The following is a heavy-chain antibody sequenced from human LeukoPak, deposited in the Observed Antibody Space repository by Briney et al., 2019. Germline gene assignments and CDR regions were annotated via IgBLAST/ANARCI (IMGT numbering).Heavy chain of an antibody. V-gene: IGHV4-59*01. CDR3: ARGGYGSGSYLYWFDP. CDR2: IYYSGST. J-gene: IGHJ5*02. CDR1: GCSIRSYY. Sequence: SETLSLTCTVSGCSIRSYYWSWIRQPPGKGLEWIGYIYYSGSTNYNPSLKSRVTISVDTSKNQFSLKLSSVTAADTAVYYCARGGYGSGSYLYWFDPWGQGTQVTVSS. D-gene: IGHD3-10*01.